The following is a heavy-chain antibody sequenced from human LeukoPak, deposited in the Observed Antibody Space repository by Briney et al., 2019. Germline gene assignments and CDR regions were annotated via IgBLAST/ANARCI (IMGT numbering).Heavy chain of an antibody. D-gene: IGHD4-23*01. CDR1: GFTFSSYA. CDR2: ISGSGGST. CDR3: AKSGGGTTSVDWFDP. Sequence: GSLRLSCAASGFTFSSYAMGWVRQAPGKGLDGVSPISGSGGSTYYADSVKGRFTISRDNSKNTLYLQMNSLRAEDTAVYYCAKSGGGTTSVDWFDPWGQGTLVTVSS. V-gene: IGHV3-23*01. J-gene: IGHJ5*02.